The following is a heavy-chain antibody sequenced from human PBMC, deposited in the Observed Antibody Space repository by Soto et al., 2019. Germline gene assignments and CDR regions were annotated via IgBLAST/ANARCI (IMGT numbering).Heavy chain of an antibody. D-gene: IGHD3-3*01. CDR1: GFTFDDYA. CDR3: AKAGFWSGYYSLVDY. CDR2: ISWNSGSI. J-gene: IGHJ4*02. Sequence: EVQLVESGGGLVQPGRSLRLSCAASGFTFDDYAMHWVRQAPGKGLEWVSGISWNSGSIGYADSVKGRFTISRDNAKXSLYLQMNSLRAEDTALYYCAKAGFWSGYYSLVDYWGQGTLVTVSS. V-gene: IGHV3-9*01.